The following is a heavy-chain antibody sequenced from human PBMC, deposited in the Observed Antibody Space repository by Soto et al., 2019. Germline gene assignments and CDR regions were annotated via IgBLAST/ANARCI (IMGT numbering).Heavy chain of an antibody. D-gene: IGHD1-20*01. J-gene: IGHJ5*02. Sequence: SETLSLTCIVSGGSITSYHWSWIRQTPGKGLEWVGSSYYSGTSYFNPALKGRVTISVDTSTNQFSLRLTSVTAADTAVYYCTRRYNWNDYYFDPWGQGTLVTVSS. CDR2: SYYSGTS. V-gene: IGHV4-59*04. CDR3: TRRYNWNDYYFDP. CDR1: GGSITSYH.